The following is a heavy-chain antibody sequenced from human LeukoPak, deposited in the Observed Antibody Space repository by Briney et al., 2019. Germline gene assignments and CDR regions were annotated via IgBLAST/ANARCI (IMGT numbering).Heavy chain of an antibody. CDR1: GGSISSSNW. D-gene: IGHD1-26*01. J-gene: IGHJ5*02. V-gene: IGHV4-4*02. CDR2: IFHSGST. Sequence: PSGTLSLTCAVAGGSISSSNWWSWVRQPSGKGLEWVGEIFHSGSTNYNPSLKSRVTISVDKSKNQFSLKLNSVTAADTAVYYCARGGNKWEIDNWFDPWGQGTLVTVSS. CDR3: ARGGNKWEIDNWFDP.